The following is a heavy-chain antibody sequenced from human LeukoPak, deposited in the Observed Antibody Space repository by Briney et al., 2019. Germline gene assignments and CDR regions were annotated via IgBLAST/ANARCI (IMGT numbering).Heavy chain of an antibody. V-gene: IGHV1-18*04. Sequence: ASVKVSCKASGYTFTSYGFSWVRQAPGQGLEWMGWISAYNGNTNYAQKLQGRVTTTTDTSTSTVYMELRSMRSDDTAVYYCATCTMVRGVILLGFDYWGRGTLVTVSS. D-gene: IGHD3-10*01. CDR1: GYTFTSYG. J-gene: IGHJ4*02. CDR3: ATCTMVRGVILLGFDY. CDR2: ISAYNGNT.